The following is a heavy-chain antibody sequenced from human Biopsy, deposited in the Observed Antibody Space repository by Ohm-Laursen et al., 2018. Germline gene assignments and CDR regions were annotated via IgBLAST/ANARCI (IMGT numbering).Heavy chain of an antibody. CDR3: ARDSRRTAREGGMDV. D-gene: IGHD6-6*01. V-gene: IGHV3-21*01. CDR2: ISETSSHI. J-gene: IGHJ6*02. Sequence: SLRLSCAASGFAFSDYSMNWVRQAPGKGLEWISYISETSSHIYDADSVKGQFTVARDNAKNSLYLQLNSLRAEDTAVYYCARDSRRTAREGGMDVWGQGTTVTVSS. CDR1: GFAFSDYS.